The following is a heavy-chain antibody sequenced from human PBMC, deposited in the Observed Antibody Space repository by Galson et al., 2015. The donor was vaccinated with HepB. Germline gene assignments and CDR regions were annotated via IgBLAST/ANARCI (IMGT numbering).Heavy chain of an antibody. J-gene: IGHJ4*02. CDR3: TRVCSGGSCYLTHDY. Sequence: SLRLSCAASGFTFSGSAMHWVRQASGKGLEWVGRIRSKANSYATAYAALVKGRFTISRDDSKNTAYLQMNSLKTEDTAVYYCTRVCSGGSCYLTHDYWGQGTLVTVSS. CDR1: GFTFSGSA. V-gene: IGHV3-73*01. D-gene: IGHD2-15*01. CDR2: IRSKANSYAT.